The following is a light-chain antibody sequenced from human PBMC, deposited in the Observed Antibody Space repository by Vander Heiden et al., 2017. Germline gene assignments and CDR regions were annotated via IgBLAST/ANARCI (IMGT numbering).Light chain of an antibody. V-gene: IGKV1-9*01. Sequence: DIQLTQSPSFLSASVGDRVTITCRASQGISSYLAWYQQKPGKAPKLLIYAASTLQSGVPSRFSGSGSGTEFTLTISSRQPEDFATYYCQQLNSYPHTFGQGTKLXIK. CDR3: QQLNSYPHT. J-gene: IGKJ2*01. CDR1: QGISSY. CDR2: AAS.